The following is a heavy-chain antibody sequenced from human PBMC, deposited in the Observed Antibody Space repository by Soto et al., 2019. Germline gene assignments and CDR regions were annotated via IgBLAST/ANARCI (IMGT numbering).Heavy chain of an antibody. Sequence: PGGSLRLSCAASGFTFSSYAMHWVRQAPGKGLEWVAVISYDGSNKYYADSVKGRFTISRDNSKNTLYLQMNSLRAEDTAVYYCASFQGGGYSYFSLFYGMDVWGQGTTVTVSS. D-gene: IGHD5-18*01. J-gene: IGHJ6*02. V-gene: IGHV3-30-3*01. CDR1: GFTFSSYA. CDR2: ISYDGSNK. CDR3: ASFQGGGYSYFSLFYGMDV.